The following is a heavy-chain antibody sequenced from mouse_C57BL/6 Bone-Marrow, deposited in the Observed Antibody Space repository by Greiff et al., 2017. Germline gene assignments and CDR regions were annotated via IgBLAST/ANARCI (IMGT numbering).Heavy chain of an antibody. CDR2: IYPGSGNT. CDR1: GYTFTDYY. V-gene: IGHV1-76*01. J-gene: IGHJ2*01. Sequence: QVQLKESGAELVRPGASVKLSCKASGYTFTDYYINWVKQRPGQGLEWIARIYPGSGNTYYNEKFKGKATLTAEKSSSTAYMQLSSLTSEDSAVYFCARRGYSNYEYFDYWGQGTTLTVSS. D-gene: IGHD2-5*01. CDR3: ARRGYSNYEYFDY.